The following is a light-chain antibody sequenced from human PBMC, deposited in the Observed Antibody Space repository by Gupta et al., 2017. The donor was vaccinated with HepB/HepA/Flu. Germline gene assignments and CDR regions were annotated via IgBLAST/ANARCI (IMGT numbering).Light chain of an antibody. CDR1: SGDIGRYNY. CDR2: EVS. V-gene: IGLV2-14*01. J-gene: IGLJ1*01. CDR3: GSHAATNV. Sequence: QSALPQPPSVSGSPGQSITVSCTGSSGDIGRYNYVSWYQQYPGKAPKLILYEVSNRPSGVSDRCSGSKAGTTASLSLAGMQAEDEADYYCGSHAATNVFGSGTNVTDL.